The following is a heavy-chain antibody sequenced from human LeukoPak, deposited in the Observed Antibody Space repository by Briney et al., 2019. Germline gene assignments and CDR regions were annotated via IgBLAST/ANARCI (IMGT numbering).Heavy chain of an antibody. Sequence: SETLSLTCTVSGVSISSYNWSWIRQPPGKGLEWIAYISDIGSINYNPSLKSRVTISLDTSKNQLSLKLRSVTAADTAVYYCAGHHPRNTVDFWGQGTLVTVSS. CDR1: GVSISSYN. V-gene: IGHV4-59*08. CDR3: AGHHPRNTVDF. CDR2: ISDIGSI. J-gene: IGHJ4*02. D-gene: IGHD2-8*02.